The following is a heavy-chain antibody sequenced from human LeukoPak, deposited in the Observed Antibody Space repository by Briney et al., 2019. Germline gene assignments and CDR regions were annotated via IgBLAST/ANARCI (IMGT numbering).Heavy chain of an antibody. CDR1: GFTFSSYA. CDR2: ISGSGGST. J-gene: IGHJ4*02. D-gene: IGHD5-18*01. V-gene: IGHV3-23*01. CDR3: AKMVKAVHFDY. Sequence: GSLRLSCAASGFTFSSYAMSWVRQAPGKGLEWVSTISGSGGSTYYAASVKGRFTISRDNSKNTLYLQMNSLRAEDTAVYYCAKMVKAVHFDYWGQGTLVTVSS.